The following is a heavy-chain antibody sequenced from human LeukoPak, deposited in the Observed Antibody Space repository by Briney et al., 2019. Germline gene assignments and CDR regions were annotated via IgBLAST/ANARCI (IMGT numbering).Heavy chain of an antibody. V-gene: IGHV4-30-4*01. Sequence: PSETLSLTCTVSVGSPSSGDYYWGWIRQPPGKGLECIGYIYYSGGTYYNPSLKSRVTISVDTSKNQFSLKLSSVTAADTAVYYCASARRYYDILTGYYTGYYYYGMDVWGQGTTVTVSS. CDR1: VGSPSSGDYY. D-gene: IGHD3-9*01. CDR3: ASARRYYDILTGYYTGYYYYGMDV. CDR2: IYYSGGT. J-gene: IGHJ6*02.